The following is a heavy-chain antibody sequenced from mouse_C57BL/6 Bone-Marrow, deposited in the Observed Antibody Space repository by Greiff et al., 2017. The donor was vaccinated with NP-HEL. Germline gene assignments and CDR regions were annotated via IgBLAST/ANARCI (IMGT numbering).Heavy chain of an antibody. CDR3: ARQTGTQFAY. CDR1: GFTFSDYY. D-gene: IGHD4-1*01. Sequence: DVMLVESGGGLVQPGGSLKLSCAASGFTFSDYYMYWVRQTPEKRLEWVAYISNGGGSTYYPDTVKGRFTISRDNAKNTLYLQMSRLKSEDTAMYYCARQTGTQFAYWGQGTLVTVSA. J-gene: IGHJ3*01. CDR2: ISNGGGST. V-gene: IGHV5-12*01.